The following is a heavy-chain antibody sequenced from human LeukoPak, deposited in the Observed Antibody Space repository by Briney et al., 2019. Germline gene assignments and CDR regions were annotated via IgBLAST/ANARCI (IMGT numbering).Heavy chain of an antibody. V-gene: IGHV3-48*03. D-gene: IGHD3-22*01. CDR3: ARDPLMIEGMDV. J-gene: IGHJ6*02. CDR1: GFTFSSYE. Sequence: PGGSLRLSCAASGFTFSSYEVNWVRQAPGKGLEWVSYISSSGSTIYYADSVKGRFTISRDNAKNSLYLQMNSLRAEDTAVYYCARDPLMIEGMDVWGQGTTVTVSS. CDR2: ISSSGSTI.